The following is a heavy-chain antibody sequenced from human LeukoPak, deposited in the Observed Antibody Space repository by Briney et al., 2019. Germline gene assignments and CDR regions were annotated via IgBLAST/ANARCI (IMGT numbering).Heavy chain of an antibody. J-gene: IGHJ5*02. CDR1: GDSVSSNSAA. Sequence: SQTLSLTCAISGDSVSSNSAAWSWIRQSPSRGLEWLGRTYYRSKWYNDYALSVKSRIIINPDTSKNQFSLQLNSVTPEDTAAYYCAKLGDSSTWGQGTLVTVSS. CDR2: TYYRSKWYN. CDR3: AKLGDSST. D-gene: IGHD6-19*01. V-gene: IGHV6-1*01.